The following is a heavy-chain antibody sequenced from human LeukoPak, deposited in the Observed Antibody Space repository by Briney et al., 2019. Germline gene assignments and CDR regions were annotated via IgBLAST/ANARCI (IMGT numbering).Heavy chain of an antibody. D-gene: IGHD6-13*01. Sequence: PEGSLRLSXAASGFTFSDYYMSWIRQAPGKGLEWVSYISSSGSTIYYADSVKGRFTISRDNAKNSLYLQMNSLRAEDTAVYYCARDGGYSSSWYLRSGYFDYWGQGTLVTVS. CDR2: ISSSGSTI. CDR3: ARDGGYSSSWYLRSGYFDY. J-gene: IGHJ4*02. V-gene: IGHV3-11*04. CDR1: GFTFSDYY.